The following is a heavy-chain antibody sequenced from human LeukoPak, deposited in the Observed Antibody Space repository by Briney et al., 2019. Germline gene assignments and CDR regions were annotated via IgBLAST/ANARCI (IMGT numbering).Heavy chain of an antibody. CDR1: GGSIGSYY. J-gene: IGHJ4*02. CDR2: IYYSGNT. Sequence: SETLSLTCTVSGGSIGSYYWSWIRQPPGKGLEWIGYIYYSGNTNYNPSLKSRVTISVDTSKNQFSLKLSSVTAADTAVYYCARHWLDSGTPDRFDYWGQGTLVTVSS. V-gene: IGHV4-59*08. CDR3: ARHWLDSGTPDRFDY. D-gene: IGHD3-10*01.